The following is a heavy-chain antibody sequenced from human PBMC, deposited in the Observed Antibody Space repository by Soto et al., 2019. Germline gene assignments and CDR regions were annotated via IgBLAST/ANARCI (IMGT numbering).Heavy chain of an antibody. CDR2: IWYDGSNK. J-gene: IGHJ4*02. V-gene: IGHV3-33*01. CDR1: GFTFSSYG. D-gene: IGHD3-9*01. CDR3: ARGGQEDYDILTGWGLGDY. Sequence: QVQLVESGGGVVQPGRSLRLSCAASGFTFSSYGMHWVRQAPGKGLEWVAVIWYDGSNKYYADSVKGRFTISRDNSKNTLYLQMNSLRAEDTAVYYCARGGQEDYDILTGWGLGDYWGQGTLVTVSS.